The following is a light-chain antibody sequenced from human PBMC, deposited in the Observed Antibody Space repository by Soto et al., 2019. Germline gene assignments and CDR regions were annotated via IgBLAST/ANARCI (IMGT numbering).Light chain of an antibody. V-gene: IGLV1-40*01. Sequence: QPVLTQPPSVSGAPGQRGTISCTGSSSNIGAGYDVHWYQQLPGTAPKLLIYGNSNRPSGVPDRFSGSKSGTSASLAITGLQAEDAADYSCQSYDSSLRGSVFGRGTKLTVL. J-gene: IGLJ2*01. CDR3: QSYDSSLRGSV. CDR2: GNS. CDR1: SSNIGAGYD.